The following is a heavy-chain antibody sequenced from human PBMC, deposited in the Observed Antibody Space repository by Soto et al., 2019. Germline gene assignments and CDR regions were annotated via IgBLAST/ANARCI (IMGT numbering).Heavy chain of an antibody. J-gene: IGHJ5*02. V-gene: IGHV1-18*01. CDR2: ISAYNGNT. CDR3: AGECNLPTDGSGSENPRHWFDP. D-gene: IGHD3-10*01. Sequence: GASVKVSCKASGYTFTSYGISWVRQAPGQGLEWMGWISAYNGNTNYAQKLQGRVTMTTDTSTSTAYMELRSLRSDDTAVYYCAGECNLPTDGSGSENPRHWFDPWGQGTLVTVSS. CDR1: GYTFTSYG.